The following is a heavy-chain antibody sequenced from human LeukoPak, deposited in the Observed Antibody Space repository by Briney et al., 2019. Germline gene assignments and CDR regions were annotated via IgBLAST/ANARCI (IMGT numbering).Heavy chain of an antibody. D-gene: IGHD6-19*01. CDR3: VRSASGAGMA. J-gene: IGHJ5*02. V-gene: IGHV4-39*01. CDR1: GGSISSSNFY. Sequence: PSESLSLTCTVSGGSISSSNFYWGWIRQSPGKGAGVDWEFRLYWTTYYNPSLRSRVTISVDTSKNQFSLKLRSATAADTTVYYCVRSASGAGMAWGQGILVTVSS. CDR2: RLYWTT.